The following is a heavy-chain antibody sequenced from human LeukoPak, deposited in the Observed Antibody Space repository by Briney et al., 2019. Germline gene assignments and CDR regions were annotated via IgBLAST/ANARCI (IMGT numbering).Heavy chain of an antibody. Sequence: ASVKVSCKASGYTFTGYYIHWVRQAPGQGLEWMGWINPNSGGTNYAQKFQGRVTMTRDTSISTAYMELSRLRSDDTAVYYCARGEAAARGWYYYMDVWGKGTTVTVSS. CDR3: ARGEAAARGWYYYMDV. V-gene: IGHV1-2*02. D-gene: IGHD6-13*01. J-gene: IGHJ6*03. CDR1: GYTFTGYY. CDR2: INPNSGGT.